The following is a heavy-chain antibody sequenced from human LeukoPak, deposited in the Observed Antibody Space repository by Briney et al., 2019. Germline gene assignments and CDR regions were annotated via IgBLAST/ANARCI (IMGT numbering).Heavy chain of an antibody. CDR2: IYYSGSS. CDR1: GDSISSGDYY. D-gene: IGHD5-18*01. J-gene: IGHJ4*02. Sequence: PSQTLSLTCTVSGDSISSGDYYWSWIRQPPGKGLEWIGYIYYSGSSYYNPSLKSRVTISVDTSTSQFSLKLSSVTAADTAVYYCAVYVDTTRYGIDYWGQGTLVTVSS. V-gene: IGHV4-30-4*03. CDR3: AVYVDTTRYGIDY.